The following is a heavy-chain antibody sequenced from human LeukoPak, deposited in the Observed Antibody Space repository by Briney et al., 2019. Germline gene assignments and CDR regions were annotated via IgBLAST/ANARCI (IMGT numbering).Heavy chain of an antibody. J-gene: IGHJ6*02. CDR3: ARVQAEWPVLYDGMDV. CDR1: GFTLSSYS. CDR2: ISSSSSYI. Sequence: GGSLRLSRAASGFTLSSYSMNWVRPAPGEGLGWVSSISSSSSYIYYADSVKGRFTISRDNAKKSLYLQMNSLRAEDTAVYYCARVQAEWPVLYDGMDVWGQGTTVTVSS. D-gene: IGHD6-19*01. V-gene: IGHV3-21*01.